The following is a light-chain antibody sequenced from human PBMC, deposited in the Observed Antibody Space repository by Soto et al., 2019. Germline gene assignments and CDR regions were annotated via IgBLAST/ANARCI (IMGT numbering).Light chain of an antibody. CDR2: GAS. Sequence: EIVLTQSPGTLSLSPGERATLSCRASQSVSSSYLAWYQQKPGQAPRLLIYGASSRATGIPDRFSGSGSGTEFTLTISSLQSEEFAVYYCQHYNNWWTFGQGTKVEIK. V-gene: IGKV3-20*01. CDR3: QHYNNWWT. CDR1: QSVSSSY. J-gene: IGKJ1*01.